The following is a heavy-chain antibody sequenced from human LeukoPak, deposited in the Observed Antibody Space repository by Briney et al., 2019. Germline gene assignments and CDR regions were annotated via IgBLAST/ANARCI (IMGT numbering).Heavy chain of an antibody. J-gene: IGHJ4*02. CDR2: IYYSGST. Sequence: SETLSLTCTVYGGSISSYYWSWIRQPPGKGLEWIGYIYYSGSTNYNPSLKSRVTISVDTSKNQFSLKLSSVTAADTAVYYCARAGFGLYYFDYWGQGTLVTVSS. CDR3: ARAGFGLYYFDY. V-gene: IGHV4-59*01. CDR1: GGSISSYY. D-gene: IGHD3-10*01.